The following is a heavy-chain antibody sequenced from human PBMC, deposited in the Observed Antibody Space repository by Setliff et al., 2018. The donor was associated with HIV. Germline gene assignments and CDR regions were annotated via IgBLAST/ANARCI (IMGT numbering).Heavy chain of an antibody. D-gene: IGHD2-21*01. CDR3: ARGAGCLGNDCDAYFGP. CDR2: FHATGVT. J-gene: IGHJ5*02. V-gene: IGHV4-4*07. Sequence: SETLSLTCAVSGNSIGSGYYWGWIRQAAGEGLEWVGRFHATGVTNYSPSLKSRVSMSIDKSKSQFSLKLTSMTAADTAVYYCARGAGCLGNDCDAYFGPWGQGILVTVSS. CDR1: GNSIGSGYY.